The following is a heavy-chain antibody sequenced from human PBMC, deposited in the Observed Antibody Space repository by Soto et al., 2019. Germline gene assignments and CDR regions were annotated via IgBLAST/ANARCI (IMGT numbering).Heavy chain of an antibody. CDR1: GGTFSSYA. V-gene: IGHV1-69*01. D-gene: IGHD6-6*01. J-gene: IGHJ6*02. CDR3: AIDMREYSSSSDYSSYGMDV. Sequence: QVQLVQSGAEVKKPGSSVKVSCKASGGTFSSYAISWVRQAPGQGLEWMGGIIPIFGTANYAQKFQGRVTIPADESTSTAYMELSSLRSEDTDVYYCAIDMREYSSSSDYSSYGMDVWGQGTTVTVSS. CDR2: IIPIFGTA.